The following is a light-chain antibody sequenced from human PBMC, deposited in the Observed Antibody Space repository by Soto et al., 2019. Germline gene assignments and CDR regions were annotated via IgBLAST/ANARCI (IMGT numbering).Light chain of an antibody. CDR2: DAS. J-gene: IGKJ4*01. CDR1: QSVSRY. Sequence: EIVLTQSPATLSLSPGERATLSCRASQSVSRYLAWYQQKPGQAPRLLLYDASNRATGIPPRFSGSGSGTDFTLTISSLEPKDFAVYYCEQRSDSPLTFGGGTKVEIK. V-gene: IGKV3-11*01. CDR3: EQRSDSPLT.